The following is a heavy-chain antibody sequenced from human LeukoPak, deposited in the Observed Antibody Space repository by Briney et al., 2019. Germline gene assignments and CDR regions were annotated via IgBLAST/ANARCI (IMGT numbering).Heavy chain of an antibody. CDR1: GGSFSGYY. CDR2: INHSGST. V-gene: IGHV4-34*01. CDR3: ARGSHGYYDSRDDFDV. Sequence: SETLSLTCAVYGGSFSGYYWSWIRQPPGKGLEWIGEINHSGSTNYNSSLKSRVTISVDTSKNQFSLKLTSVTAADTAVYYCARGSHGYYDSRDDFDVCGQGTLVSVSS. D-gene: IGHD3-22*01. J-gene: IGHJ3*01.